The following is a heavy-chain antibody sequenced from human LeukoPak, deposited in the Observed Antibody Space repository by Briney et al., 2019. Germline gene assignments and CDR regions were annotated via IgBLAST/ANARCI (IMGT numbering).Heavy chain of an antibody. J-gene: IGHJ4*02. Sequence: ASVKVSCKASGGTFSSYAISWVRQAPGQGLEWMGRINPNNGATNYAQKLQGRVTITGDTSISTAYMELSSLRSDDTAVYYCTRESGTYHGNDYWGQGTLVTVSS. CDR2: INPNNGAT. D-gene: IGHD1-26*01. CDR3: TRESGTYHGNDY. CDR1: GGTFSSYA. V-gene: IGHV1-2*06.